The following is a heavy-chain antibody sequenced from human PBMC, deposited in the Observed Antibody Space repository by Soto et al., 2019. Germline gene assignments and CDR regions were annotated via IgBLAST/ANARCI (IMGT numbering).Heavy chain of an antibody. J-gene: IGHJ2*01. CDR1: GGTFINYP. CDR3: ARGNHRWLQWWYFDL. V-gene: IGHV1-69*12. Sequence: QVQLVQSGAEVKKPGSSVKVSCKASGGTFINYPISWVRQAPGQGLEWMGGCIPIFGTVNYAQKFQGRVTITADESTSTAYMALSSLRSEDTAVYYCARGNHRWLQWWYFDLWGRGTLVTVSS. D-gene: IGHD5-12*01. CDR2: CIPIFGTV.